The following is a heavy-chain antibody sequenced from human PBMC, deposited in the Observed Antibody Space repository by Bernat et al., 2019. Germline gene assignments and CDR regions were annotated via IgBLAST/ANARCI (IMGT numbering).Heavy chain of an antibody. D-gene: IGHD5-12*01. CDR3: ARDGRYSGYDIYFDY. CDR1: GYTFPSYY. Sequence: QVQLVQSGAEVKKPGASVKVSCKASGYTFPSYYMHWVRQAPGQGLEWMGIINPSGGSTSYAQKFQGRVTMTRDTSTSTVYMELSSLRSEDTAVYYCARDGRYSGYDIYFDYWGQGTLVTVAA. CDR2: INPSGGST. J-gene: IGHJ4*02. V-gene: IGHV1-46*01.